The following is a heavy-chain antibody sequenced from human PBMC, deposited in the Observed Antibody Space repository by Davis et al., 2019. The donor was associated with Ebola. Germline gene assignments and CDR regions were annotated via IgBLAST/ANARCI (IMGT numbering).Heavy chain of an antibody. V-gene: IGHV3-21*01. J-gene: IGHJ3*02. CDR3: ARGYGIVVVIDAFDI. CDR2: ISSSAYYI. Sequence: GESLKISCAASGFTFSSYSMNWVRQAPGKGLEWVSSISSSAYYIYYADSLKGRFTISRDNAKNSLYLQMNSLRAEDTAVYYCARGYGIVVVIDAFDIWGQGTMVTVSS. CDR1: GFTFSSYS. D-gene: IGHD3-22*01.